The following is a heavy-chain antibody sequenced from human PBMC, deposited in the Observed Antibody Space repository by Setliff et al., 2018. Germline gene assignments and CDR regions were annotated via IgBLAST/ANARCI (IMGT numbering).Heavy chain of an antibody. CDR3: VRDSPSSLYNFWSGCSDY. V-gene: IGHV3-30*01. D-gene: IGHD3-3*01. CDR1: GFTFISYA. CDR2: ISYDGINK. J-gene: IGHJ4*02. Sequence: LRLSCAASGFTFISYAMHWVRQAPGKGLEWLAVISYDGINKYYADSVGGRFTISRDNSKNTLFLQMNSLRTDDTAVFYCVRDSPSSLYNFWSGCSDYWGQGTLVTVSS.